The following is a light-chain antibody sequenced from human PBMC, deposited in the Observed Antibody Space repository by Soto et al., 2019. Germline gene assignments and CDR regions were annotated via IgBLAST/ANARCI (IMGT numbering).Light chain of an antibody. J-gene: IGKJ1*01. CDR2: GAS. CDR3: QQRNNWQWT. CDR1: QSIDSH. V-gene: IGKV3D-15*01. Sequence: EIVITQSPATLSLSPGERAALSCTASQSIDSHLAWYPQIPGQAPRLLSYGASTRAAGIAARFSGGGSGTNLTLTISSIVHEDFAVYYCQQRNNWQWTFGQGTKVDIK.